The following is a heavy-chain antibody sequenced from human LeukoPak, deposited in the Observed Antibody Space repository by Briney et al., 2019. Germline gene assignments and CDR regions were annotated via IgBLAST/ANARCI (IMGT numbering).Heavy chain of an antibody. CDR1: GFTFSSYA. V-gene: IGHV3-23*01. Sequence: GGSLRLSCAASGFTFSSYAMNWVHQAPGKGLEWVSAISGSASSTYYADSVKGRFTISRDNSKNTLYLQMNSLRAEDTALYYCAKDVSQGRLLSAAAATTAFDYWGQGTLVTVSS. D-gene: IGHD6-13*01. CDR3: AKDVSQGRLLSAAAATTAFDY. J-gene: IGHJ4*02. CDR2: ISGSASST.